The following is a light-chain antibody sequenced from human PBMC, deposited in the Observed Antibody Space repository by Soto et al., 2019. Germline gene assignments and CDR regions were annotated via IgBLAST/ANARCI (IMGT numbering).Light chain of an antibody. CDR1: QSVSRY. CDR3: QQRFSWPPT. CDR2: DTS. J-gene: IGKJ4*01. Sequence: EIGLTQSPATLSLSPGERATISCRASQSVSRYLAWYQQKPGQAPRLVIHDTSTRATGVPDTFSGSGSGTEFTLIISTLEPEDFATYYCQQRFSWPPTFGGGTHIEIK. V-gene: IGKV3-11*01.